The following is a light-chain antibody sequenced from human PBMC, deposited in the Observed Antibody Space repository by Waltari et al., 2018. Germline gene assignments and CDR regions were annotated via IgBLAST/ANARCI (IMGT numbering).Light chain of an antibody. Sequence: QSALTQPPSASGSPGQSVAIPCTGTSSDIGRYNLVSWYQQDPGTAPKLIVYDVTKRPSGVPDRFSGSKSGNTASLIVSGLQAGDEADYYCSSYAGSGTVVFGGGTKLTVL. J-gene: IGLJ2*01. CDR3: SSYAGSGTVV. V-gene: IGLV2-8*01. CDR2: DVT. CDR1: SSDIGRYNL.